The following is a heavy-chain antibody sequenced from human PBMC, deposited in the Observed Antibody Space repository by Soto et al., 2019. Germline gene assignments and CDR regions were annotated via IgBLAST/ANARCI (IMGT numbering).Heavy chain of an antibody. CDR2: IYYSGNT. CDR3: AREGGESSDGLYYFDS. CDR1: GGSTSSDNY. V-gene: IGHV4-30-4*01. Sequence: QVQLQESGPGLVKPSQTLSLTCTVSGGSTSSDNYWSWIRQPPGQGLEWIGHIYYSGNTDYNPSLKSRLAISIDTYKNQFSLKLSSVTAADTAVYFCAREGGESSDGLYYFDSWGQGSLVTVSS. J-gene: IGHJ4*02. D-gene: IGHD3-16*01.